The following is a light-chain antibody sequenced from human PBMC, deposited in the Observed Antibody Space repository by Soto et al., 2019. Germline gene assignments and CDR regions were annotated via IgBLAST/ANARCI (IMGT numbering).Light chain of an antibody. CDR2: GVI. CDR3: FSHRSGDSHV. CDR1: SDDVGAYNF. V-gene: IGLV2-14*01. J-gene: IGLJ1*01. Sequence: QSVLTQPASVSGSPGQSITISCTGTSDDVGAYNFVSWYQQYPGKAPKLMVFGVINRPSGVSNRFSGSKTGNTASLTISGLQAEDEAFYYCFSHRSGDSHVFRTGTKVTVL.